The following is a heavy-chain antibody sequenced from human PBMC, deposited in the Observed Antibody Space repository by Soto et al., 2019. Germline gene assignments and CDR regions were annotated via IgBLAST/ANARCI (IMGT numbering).Heavy chain of an antibody. CDR3: VRRVSGNYDY. D-gene: IGHD1-7*01. V-gene: IGHV3-64*01. Sequence: EVQLAESGGGMVQPGGSLRLSCVASGFTFSSYDMHWVRQAPGKGLEYVSSISSNGGTTYYENSVKGRFTISRDNSKNTLYLQIGSLRAEDRSVYYCVRRVSGNYDYWGQGTLVTVSS. J-gene: IGHJ4*02. CDR1: GFTFSSYD. CDR2: ISSNGGTT.